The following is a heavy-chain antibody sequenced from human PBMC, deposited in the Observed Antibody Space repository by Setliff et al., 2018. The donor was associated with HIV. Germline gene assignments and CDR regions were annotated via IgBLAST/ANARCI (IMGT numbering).Heavy chain of an antibody. D-gene: IGHD4-17*01. CDR1: GGSINTYY. Sequence: PSETLSLTCTVSGGSINTYYWSWIRQPAGKGLEWIGRIYTSGSTNYNPSLKSRVTISVDTSKNQFSLKLSSVTAADTAMYYCVRDDYGYNGKGFDYWGPGTLVTVSS. V-gene: IGHV4-4*07. J-gene: IGHJ4*02. CDR3: VRDDYGYNGKGFDY. CDR2: IYTSGST.